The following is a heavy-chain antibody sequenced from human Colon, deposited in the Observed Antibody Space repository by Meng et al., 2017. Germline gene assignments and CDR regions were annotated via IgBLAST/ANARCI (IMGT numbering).Heavy chain of an antibody. CDR1: GFTFSTYD. CDR2: ISRNSGDI. Sequence: GESLKISCAASGFTFSTYDMNWVRQAPGEGLEWVASISRNSGDIYYADSVKGRFTISRSNSKNSLYLEMISLRAEDTAVYYCARPDFYYNGMDVWGQGTTVTVSS. V-gene: IGHV3-21*01. CDR3: ARPDFYYNGMDV. J-gene: IGHJ6*02.